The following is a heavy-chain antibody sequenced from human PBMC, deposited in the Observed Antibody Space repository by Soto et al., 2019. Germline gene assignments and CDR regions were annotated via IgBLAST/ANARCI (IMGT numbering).Heavy chain of an antibody. CDR2: IYHSGST. J-gene: IGHJ4*02. Sequence: SETLSLTCAVSGVSISSGNWWSWARQPPGKGLEWIGEIYHSGSTNYNPSLQSRVTILVDKSTNQFSLDLSSVTAADTAVYYCAKGARVYYGSGSYFDHWGQGTLVTVS. D-gene: IGHD3-10*01. CDR1: GVSISSGNW. CDR3: AKGARVYYGSGSYFDH. V-gene: IGHV4-4*02.